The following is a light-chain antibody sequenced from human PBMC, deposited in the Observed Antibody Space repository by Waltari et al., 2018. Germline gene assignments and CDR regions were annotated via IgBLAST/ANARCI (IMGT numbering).Light chain of an antibody. CDR3: QQYYSYFT. V-gene: IGKV1-5*01. CDR2: DAS. Sequence: DIQMTQSPSTLSASVGDRVTITCRASLSIGSLLVWYQQKPGKAPKLLIYDASSLESGVPSRFSGSGSGTEFTLTINSLQPDDFATYSCQQYYSYFTFGGGAKVEIK. J-gene: IGKJ4*01. CDR1: LSIGSL.